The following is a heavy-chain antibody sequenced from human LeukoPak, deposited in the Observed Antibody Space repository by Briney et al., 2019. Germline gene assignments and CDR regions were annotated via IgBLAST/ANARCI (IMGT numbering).Heavy chain of an antibody. J-gene: IGHJ4*02. CDR2: ISGSGGST. Sequence: GGSLRLSRAASGFTFSSYAMSWVRQAPGKGLEWVSAISGSGGSTYYADSVKGRFTISRDNSKNTLYLQMNSLRAEDTAVYYCATYSSGYYYFDYWGQGTLVTVSS. D-gene: IGHD3-22*01. CDR3: ATYSSGYYYFDY. CDR1: GFTFSSYA. V-gene: IGHV3-23*01.